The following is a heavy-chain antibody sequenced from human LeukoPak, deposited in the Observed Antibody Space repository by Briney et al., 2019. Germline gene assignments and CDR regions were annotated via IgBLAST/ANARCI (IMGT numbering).Heavy chain of an antibody. V-gene: IGHV1-8*01. CDR1: GYSFTSYD. CDR2: MNPNSGNT. CDR3: ARAVRGVIIKNYYYYYMDV. D-gene: IGHD3-10*01. J-gene: IGHJ6*03. Sequence: GASVKVSCKTSGYSFTSYDINLVRQATGQRLDWMGWMNPNSGNTGYAQKFQGRVTMTRNTSISTAYMELSSLRSEDTAVYYCARAVRGVIIKNYYYYYMDVWGKGTTVTVSS.